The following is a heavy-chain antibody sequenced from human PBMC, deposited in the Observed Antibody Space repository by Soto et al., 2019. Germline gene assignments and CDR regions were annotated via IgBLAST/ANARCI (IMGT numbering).Heavy chain of an antibody. Sequence: DVQLLESGGALVQPGESLRLSCAASGFTFEKYWMTWARQAPWKGLELVANIKEDGSDKTYVDSVKGRFTVSRDKTKDFLFLQMNSLRDDDTAVYYCARGRSTDYWGQGTLVIVSS. CDR2: IKEDGSDK. V-gene: IGHV3-7*01. J-gene: IGHJ4*02. CDR1: GFTFEKYW. CDR3: ARGRSTDY.